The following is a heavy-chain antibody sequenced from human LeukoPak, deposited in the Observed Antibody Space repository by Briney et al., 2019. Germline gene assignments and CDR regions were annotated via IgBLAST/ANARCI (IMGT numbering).Heavy chain of an antibody. J-gene: IGHJ3*02. CDR1: GGSFSGYY. CDR3: AKSNGYGLVDI. D-gene: IGHD3-10*01. CDR2: IFYSGST. Sequence: PSETLSLTCAVYGGSFSGYYWGWIRQPPGKGLEWIGNIFYSGSTYYSPSLKSRVTISLDTSRNQFSLKLTSVTAADTAVYYCAKSNGYGLVDIWGQGTMVTVSS. V-gene: IGHV4-34*12.